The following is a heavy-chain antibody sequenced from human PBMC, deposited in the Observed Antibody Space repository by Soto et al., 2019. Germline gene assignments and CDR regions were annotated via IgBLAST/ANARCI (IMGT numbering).Heavy chain of an antibody. J-gene: IGHJ6*02. CDR1: GVTFSSYW. CDR2: INSDGSST. D-gene: IGHD3-3*01. CDR3: AREPERYYDFWSGYGARNPYGMGV. V-gene: IGHV3-74*01. Sequence: PGGSLKLSXAASGVTFSSYWMHCVRQAPGKGLVWVSRINSDGSSTSYADSVKGRFTISRDNAKNTLYLQMNSLRAEDTAVYYCAREPERYYDFWSGYGARNPYGMGVWGQGTTVTLSS.